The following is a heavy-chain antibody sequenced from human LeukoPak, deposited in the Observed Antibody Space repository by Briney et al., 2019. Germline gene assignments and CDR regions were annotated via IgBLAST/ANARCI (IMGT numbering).Heavy chain of an antibody. CDR2: IYTSGST. CDR1: GGSINSYY. J-gene: IGHJ5*02. V-gene: IGHV4-4*09. Sequence: SETLSLTCTVSGGSINSYYWSWIRQPPGKGLEWIGYIYTSGSTNYNPSLKSRVTISVDTSKNQFSLKLSSVTAADTAVYYCARSITIFGVVVNNWFDPWGQGTLVTVSS. D-gene: IGHD3-3*01. CDR3: ARSITIFGVVVNNWFDP.